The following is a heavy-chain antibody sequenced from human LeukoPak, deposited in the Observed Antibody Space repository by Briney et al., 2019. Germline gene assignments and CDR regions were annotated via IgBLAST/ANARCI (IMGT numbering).Heavy chain of an antibody. V-gene: IGHV4-34*01. D-gene: IGHD3-22*01. Sequence: SETLSLTCAVYGGSFSGYYWSWIRQPPGKGLERIGEINHSGSTNYNPSLKSRVTISVDTSKNQFSLKLSSVTAADTAVYYCARSRPEGYYYDSSGYYFDPWGQGTLVTVSS. CDR1: GGSFSGYY. J-gene: IGHJ5*02. CDR2: INHSGST. CDR3: ARSRPEGYYYDSSGYYFDP.